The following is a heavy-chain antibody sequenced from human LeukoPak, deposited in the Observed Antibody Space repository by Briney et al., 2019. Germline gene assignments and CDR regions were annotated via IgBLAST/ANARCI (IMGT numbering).Heavy chain of an antibody. CDR2: IYHSGST. D-gene: IGHD2-15*01. V-gene: IGHV4-38-2*02. CDR1: GYSISSGYY. Sequence: SETLSLTCTVSGYSISSGYYWGWIRQPPGKGLEWIGSIYHSGSTNYNPSLKSRVTISVDTSKNQFSLKLSSVTAADTAVYYCARLKVVVVAATPLGHDYWGQGTLVTVSS. CDR3: ARLKVVVVAATPLGHDY. J-gene: IGHJ4*02.